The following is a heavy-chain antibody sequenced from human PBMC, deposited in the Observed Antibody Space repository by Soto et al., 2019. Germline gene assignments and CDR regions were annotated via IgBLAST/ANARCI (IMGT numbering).Heavy chain of an antibody. Sequence: GGSLRLSCAASGFTFSDYYMSWIRQAPGKGLEWVSYISSSGSTIYYADSVKGRFTISRDNAKNSLYLQMNSLRAEDTAVYYCARRRDYDYIWGSYSDYWGQGTLVTVSS. D-gene: IGHD3-16*01. CDR2: ISSSGSTI. CDR1: GFTFSDYY. J-gene: IGHJ4*02. CDR3: ARRRDYDYIWGSYSDY. V-gene: IGHV3-11*01.